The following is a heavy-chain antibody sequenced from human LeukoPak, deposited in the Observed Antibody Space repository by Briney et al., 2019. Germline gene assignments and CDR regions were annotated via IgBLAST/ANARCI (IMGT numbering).Heavy chain of an antibody. J-gene: IGHJ3*02. CDR3: ARGPYSYDSSGAFDI. D-gene: IGHD3-22*01. CDR1: GGSISSYY. V-gene: IGHV4-59*08. CDR2: IYDSGST. Sequence: SETLSLTCTVSGGSISSYYWSWIRQPPGKGLEWIGYIYDSGSTNYNPSLKSRVTISVDTSKNQFSLKLSSVTAADTAVYFCARGPYSYDSSGAFDIWGQGTMVTVSS.